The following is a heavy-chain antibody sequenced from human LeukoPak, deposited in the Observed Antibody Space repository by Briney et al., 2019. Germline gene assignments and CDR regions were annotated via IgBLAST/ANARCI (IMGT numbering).Heavy chain of an antibody. J-gene: IGHJ5*02. CDR2: IKEDGSEK. Sequence: GGSLRLSCAASGFTFSSHWMSWVRQAPGKGLEWVANIKEDGSEKYYVDSVKGRFTISRDNAKKSLYLQMNNLRAEDTAVYYCAKDGKDTAMVVSIGWFDPWGQGTLVTVSS. CDR3: AKDGKDTAMVVSIGWFDP. CDR1: GFTFSSHW. D-gene: IGHD5-18*01. V-gene: IGHV3-7*01.